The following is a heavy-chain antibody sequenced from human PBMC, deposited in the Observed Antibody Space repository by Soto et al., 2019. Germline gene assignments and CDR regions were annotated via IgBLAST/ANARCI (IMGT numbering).Heavy chain of an antibody. Sequence: PSETLSLTCAVSGSSITSNYYWGWIRQSPGKGLEWIGSIYHSGSTYYNPSLKGRVTISVDTSKNQFSLKLSSVTAADTAVYYCVRDQRSYYSPSLDYWGRGTLVTVSS. D-gene: IGHD1-26*01. J-gene: IGHJ4*02. V-gene: IGHV4-38-2*02. CDR3: VRDQRSYYSPSLDY. CDR1: GSSITSNYY. CDR2: IYHSGST.